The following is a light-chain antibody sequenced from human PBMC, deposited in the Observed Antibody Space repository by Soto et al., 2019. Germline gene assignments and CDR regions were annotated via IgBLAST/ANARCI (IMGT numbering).Light chain of an antibody. CDR1: QSISSW. V-gene: IGKV1-5*03. CDR2: KAS. CDR3: QQYLA. Sequence: DIQMTQSPSTLSASVGDRVTITCRANQSISSWLAWYQQKPGKAPKLLIYKASSLESGVPSRFSGSGSGTEFTLTISSLQPDDFATYYCQQYLAFGQGTKVEIK. J-gene: IGKJ1*01.